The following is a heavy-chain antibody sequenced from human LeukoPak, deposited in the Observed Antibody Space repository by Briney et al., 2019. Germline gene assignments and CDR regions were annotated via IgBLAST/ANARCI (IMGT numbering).Heavy chain of an antibody. J-gene: IGHJ4*02. CDR1: GGSISSYY. D-gene: IGHD4-17*01. V-gene: IGHV4-59*01. CDR2: IYYSGST. Sequence: SETLSLTCTVSGGSISSYYWSWIRQPPGKGLEWIGYIYYSGSTNYNPSLKSRVTISVDTSKNQFSLKLTSVTAADTAVSYCARGRRDYGDWVLFWDYWGQGTLVTVSS. CDR3: ARGRRDYGDWVLFWDY.